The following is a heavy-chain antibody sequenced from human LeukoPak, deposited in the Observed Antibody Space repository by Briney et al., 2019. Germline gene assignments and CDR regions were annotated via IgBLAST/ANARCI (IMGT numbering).Heavy chain of an antibody. CDR1: GGSISSYY. Sequence: SETLSLTCTVSGGSISSYYWSWIRQPPGKGLEWIGYIYYSGSTNYNPSLKSRVAISVDTSENQFSLKLSSVTAADTAVYYCARGGYYYDSSGYYAPWYFDLWGRGTLVTVSS. D-gene: IGHD3-22*01. CDR3: ARGGYYYDSSGYYAPWYFDL. J-gene: IGHJ2*01. V-gene: IGHV4-59*01. CDR2: IYYSGST.